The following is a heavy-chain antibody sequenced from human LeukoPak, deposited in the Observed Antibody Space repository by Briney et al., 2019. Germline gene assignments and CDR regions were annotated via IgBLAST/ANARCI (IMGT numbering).Heavy chain of an antibody. Sequence: ASVKVSCKASGYTFTSYAMNWVRQAPGQGFEWMGWINTNTGNPTYAQGFTGRFVFSLDTSVSTAYLQISSLKAEDTAVYYCARDVGGAAAGLELNWFDPWGQGTLVTVSS. J-gene: IGHJ5*02. V-gene: IGHV7-4-1*02. CDR2: INTNTGNP. D-gene: IGHD6-13*01. CDR1: GYTFTSYA. CDR3: ARDVGGAAAGLELNWFDP.